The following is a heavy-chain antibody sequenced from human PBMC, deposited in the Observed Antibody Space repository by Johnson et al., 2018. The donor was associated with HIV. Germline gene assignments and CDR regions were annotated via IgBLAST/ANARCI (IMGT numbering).Heavy chain of an antibody. D-gene: IGHD5-18*01. CDR1: EFTFSSYG. CDR3: SYIFVDTAMDKTTTDAFDI. CDR2: ISYDGSNK. Sequence: QVQLVESGGGVVQPGRSLRLSCAASEFTFSSYGMHWVRQAPGKGLEWVALISYDGSNKYYADSVKGRFTISRDNSKNTLYLQMNSMRAEDTAVYYCSYIFVDTAMDKTTTDAFDIWGQGTMVTVSS. J-gene: IGHJ3*02. V-gene: IGHV3-30*03.